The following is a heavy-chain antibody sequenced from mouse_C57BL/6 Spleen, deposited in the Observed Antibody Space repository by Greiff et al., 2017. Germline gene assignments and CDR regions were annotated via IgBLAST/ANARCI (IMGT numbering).Heavy chain of an antibody. J-gene: IGHJ2*01. V-gene: IGHV5-9-1*02. Sequence: DVKLVESGEGLVKPGGSLKLSCAASGFTFSSYAMSWVRQTPEKRLEWVAYISSDGDYIYYADTVKGRFTISRDNARNTLYLQMSSLKSEDTAMYYCTRGPIYYGSSWGFDYWGQGTTLTVSS. CDR2: ISSDGDYI. CDR1: GFTFSSYA. D-gene: IGHD1-1*01. CDR3: TRGPIYYGSSWGFDY.